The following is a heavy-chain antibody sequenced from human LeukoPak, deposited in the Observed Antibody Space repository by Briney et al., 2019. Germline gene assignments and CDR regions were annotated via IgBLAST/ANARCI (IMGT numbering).Heavy chain of an antibody. Sequence: SETLSLTCTVSGGSLSSSSYYWGWIRQPPGKGLEWIGSSYYSGSTYYNPSLKSRVTISVDTPKNQFSLKLSSVTAADTAEYYCASGTHSTEFDPWGQGTLVTVSS. CDR2: SYYSGST. V-gene: IGHV4-39*01. CDR1: GGSLSSSSYY. D-gene: IGHD3-10*01. CDR3: ASGTHSTEFDP. J-gene: IGHJ5*02.